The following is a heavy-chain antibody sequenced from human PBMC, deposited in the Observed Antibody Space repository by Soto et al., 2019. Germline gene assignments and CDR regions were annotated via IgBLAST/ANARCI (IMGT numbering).Heavy chain of an antibody. CDR1: GHTFTSYG. J-gene: IGHJ3*02. CDR3: ARDDSNYYDSSGYRGNDAFDI. CDR2: ISAYNDNT. Sequence: ASVKVSCKASGHTFTSYGISWVRQAPGQGLEWMGWISAYNDNTNYAQKLQGRVTMTTDTSTSTAYMELRSLRSDDTAVYYCARDDSNYYDSSGYRGNDAFDIWGQGTMVTVSS. D-gene: IGHD3-22*01. V-gene: IGHV1-18*01.